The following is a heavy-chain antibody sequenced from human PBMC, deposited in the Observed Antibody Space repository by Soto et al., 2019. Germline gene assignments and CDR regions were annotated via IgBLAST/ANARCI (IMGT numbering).Heavy chain of an antibody. CDR1: GYTFSDYG. Sequence: QVQLVQSGAEVKKPGASVKVSCKASGYTFSDYGITWVRQAPGQGLEWMGGISISSGNTHFEESLQGRVTMTSDKTSTAYMELWRLRSDDSAMYYCARSYNYGSYCYFDLWGRGTLVTVSS. J-gene: IGHJ2*01. CDR2: ISISSGNT. CDR3: ARSYNYGSYCYFDL. V-gene: IGHV1-18*04. D-gene: IGHD3-10*01.